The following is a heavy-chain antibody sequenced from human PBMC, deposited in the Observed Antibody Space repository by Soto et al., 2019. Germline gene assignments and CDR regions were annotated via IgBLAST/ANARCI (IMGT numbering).Heavy chain of an antibody. V-gene: IGHV3-30-3*01. Sequence: GGSLRLSCAASGFTFSSYAMHWVRQAPGKGLEWVAVISYDGSNKYYADSVKGRFTISRDNSKNTLYLQMNSLRAEDTAVYYCARTCSGWSNARLIWSDAWGQGTLVTVSS. CDR3: ARTCSGWSNARLIWSDA. CDR2: ISYDGSNK. CDR1: GFTFSSYA. J-gene: IGHJ5*02. D-gene: IGHD6-19*01.